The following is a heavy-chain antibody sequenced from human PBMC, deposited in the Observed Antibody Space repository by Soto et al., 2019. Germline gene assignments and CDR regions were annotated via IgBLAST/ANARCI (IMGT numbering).Heavy chain of an antibody. CDR1: GYTFTTYD. D-gene: IGHD6-19*01. CDR3: ARRLPNSNGWSKLLDF. CDR2: MNPNSANT. J-gene: IGHJ4*02. V-gene: IGHV1-8*01. Sequence: QVLLVQSGAEVKKPGASVKVSCKASGYTFTTYDINWVRQATGQGLEWVGWMNPNSANTGYAEKFQGRVAMTRDTSISTAYMELYSLTSEDTAVYYCARRLPNSNGWSKLLDFWGQGTLVIVSS.